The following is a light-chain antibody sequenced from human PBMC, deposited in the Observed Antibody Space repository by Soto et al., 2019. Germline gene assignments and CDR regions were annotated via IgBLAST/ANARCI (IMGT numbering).Light chain of an antibody. V-gene: IGKV3-15*01. CDR1: QSVSIH. CDR3: QQYYNWPRT. CDR2: GAS. J-gene: IGKJ1*01. Sequence: EVVVKQSPATLSLPPGERATLSCRASQSVSIHLAWYQQKPGQAPRLLIFGASARPTGIPARISGSGSGTEFTLTISSLRSEDFTVYFCQQYYNWPRTFGQGTKVDIK.